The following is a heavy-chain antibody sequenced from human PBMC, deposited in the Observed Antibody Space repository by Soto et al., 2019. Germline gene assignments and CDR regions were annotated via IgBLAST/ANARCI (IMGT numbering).Heavy chain of an antibody. CDR3: ARHNIECSSWGYYYYYGMDV. D-gene: IGHD6-13*01. J-gene: IGHJ6*02. Sequence: PGESLKISCKGSGYSFTSYWIGWVRQMPGKGLEWMGIIYPGDSDTRYSPSFQGQVTISADKSISTAYLQWSSLKASDTAMYYCARHNIECSSWGYYYYYGMDVWGQGTTVTVSS. V-gene: IGHV5-51*01. CDR1: GYSFTSYW. CDR2: IYPGDSDT.